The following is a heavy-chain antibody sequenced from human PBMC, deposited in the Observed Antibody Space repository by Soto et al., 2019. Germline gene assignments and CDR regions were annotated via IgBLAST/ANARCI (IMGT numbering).Heavy chain of an antibody. V-gene: IGHV1-69*02. CDR1: GGTFSSYT. D-gene: IGHD2-8*02. Sequence: QVQLVQSGAEVKKPGSSVKVSCKASGGTFSSYTISWVRQAPGQGLEWMGRIIPILGIANYAQKFQGRVTITADKSTSTAYMELSSLRAEDTAVYYCARASLVRSTDGGHDAFDIWGQGTMVTVSS. CDR2: IIPILGIA. J-gene: IGHJ3*02. CDR3: ARASLVRSTDGGHDAFDI.